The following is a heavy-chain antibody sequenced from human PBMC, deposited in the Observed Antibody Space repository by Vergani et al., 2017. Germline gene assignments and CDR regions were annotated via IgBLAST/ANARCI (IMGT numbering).Heavy chain of an antibody. J-gene: IGHJ6*03. D-gene: IGHD2-21*01. V-gene: IGHV3-33*01. CDR2: IYYDGSKK. CDR1: GFTFSTYA. Sequence: VQLVESGGGVVQPGRSLRLSCTSSGFTFSTYAMHWVRQAPGKGLEWVAIIYYDGSKKHYADSVKGRFTISRDNSRNTLDLLMSSLRAEDTAIYYCVREGSYCGSTTCRNPSYVYYYHMDVWGEGTTVTVSS. CDR3: VREGSYCGSTTCRNPSYVYYYHMDV.